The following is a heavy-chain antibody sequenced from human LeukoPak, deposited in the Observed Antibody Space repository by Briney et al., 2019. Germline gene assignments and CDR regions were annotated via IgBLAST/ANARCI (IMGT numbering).Heavy chain of an antibody. CDR3: ACRDLTSTWSFP. J-gene: IGHJ5*02. V-gene: IGHV5-51*01. Sequence: GESLQISCQGFGYSFTSYWIGWVRQVPGKGMEWMGVIYLGDSRIRYNPSFQGQVTISVDKSISTAYLQWVSLKASDTAMYYCACRDLTSTWSFPWGQGTLVTVSS. CDR2: IYLGDSRI. CDR1: GYSFTSYW. D-gene: IGHD6-13*01.